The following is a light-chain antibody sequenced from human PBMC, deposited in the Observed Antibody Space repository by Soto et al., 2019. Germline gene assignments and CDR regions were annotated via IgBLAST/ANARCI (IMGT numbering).Light chain of an antibody. J-gene: IGKJ2*03. CDR1: QSVNNY. Sequence: EIVLTQSPATLSLSPRERATLSCRASQSVNNYLAWFQQRPGQPPKLLIYEASNRAVGVPARFSGSGSGTDFTLTISSLEPEDFALYYCQQRTNWPPFSFGQGTKLEIK. CDR2: EAS. CDR3: QQRTNWPPFS. V-gene: IGKV3-11*01.